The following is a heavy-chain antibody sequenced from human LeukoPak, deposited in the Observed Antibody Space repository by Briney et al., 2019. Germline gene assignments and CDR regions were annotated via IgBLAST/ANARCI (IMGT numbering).Heavy chain of an antibody. J-gene: IGHJ4*02. CDR3: ASSRYGFCSSTSCYVLSY. D-gene: IGHD2-2*01. CDR1: GFTFSNFA. V-gene: IGHV3-30*04. CDR2: ISYDGSTK. Sequence: PGGSLRLSCAASGFTFSNFAMHWVRQAPGKGLEWVTVISYDGSTKDYADSVKGRFTISRDNSKNTLYLQVNRLRADDTAIYYCASSRYGFCSSTSCYVLSYWGQGTLVIVSS.